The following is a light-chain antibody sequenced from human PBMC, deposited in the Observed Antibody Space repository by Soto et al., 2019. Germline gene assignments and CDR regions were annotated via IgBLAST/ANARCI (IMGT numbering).Light chain of an antibody. J-gene: IGKJ1*01. V-gene: IGKV1-5*01. CDR2: DAS. CDR1: RSISDW. CDR3: LQYSSHSWT. Sequence: DIQMTQSPSSLSPSVGDRVTITCRASRSISDWLAWYQQKPGKAPELLIFDASNLKSGVSSRFSGSGSGTEFTLTISRLQPDDVATYYCLQYSSHSWTFGQGTKVEIK.